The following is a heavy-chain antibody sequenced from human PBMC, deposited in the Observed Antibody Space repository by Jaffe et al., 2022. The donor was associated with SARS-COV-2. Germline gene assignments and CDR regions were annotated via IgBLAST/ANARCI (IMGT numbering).Heavy chain of an antibody. CDR3: AKGYFGIYYMDV. CDR2: NSGSGGST. CDR1: GFTFGTYA. V-gene: IGHV3-23*04. Sequence: EVQLVESGGGLVQPGGSLRLSCAASGFTFGTYAMSWVRQTPGKGLEWVSGNSGSGGSTYYADSVKGRFTVSRDNSKNTLYLQMNSLRAEDSAVYFCAKGYFGIYYMDVWGTGTTVTVSS. J-gene: IGHJ6*03. D-gene: IGHD3-16*01.